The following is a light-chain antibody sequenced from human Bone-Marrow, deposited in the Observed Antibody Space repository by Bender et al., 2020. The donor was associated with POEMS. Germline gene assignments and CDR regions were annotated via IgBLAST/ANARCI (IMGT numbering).Light chain of an antibody. CDR3: CSCTPRSTYV. V-gene: IGLV2-23*02. J-gene: IGLJ1*01. CDR1: SSDVGSCNL. CDR2: EVT. Sequence: QSALTQPASLSASPGQSITISCTGTSSDVGSCNLVSWYQHFPGKAPKLVIYEVTKRPSGVSHRFSGSKSGNTASLTISGLQAEDEADYYCCSCTPRSTYVFGSGTMVTVL.